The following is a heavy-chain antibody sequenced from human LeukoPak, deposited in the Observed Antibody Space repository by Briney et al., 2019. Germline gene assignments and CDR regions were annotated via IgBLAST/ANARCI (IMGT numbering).Heavy chain of an antibody. CDR3: ARVSSGWYYDY. CDR1: GFTFSSYT. D-gene: IGHD6-19*01. Sequence: AGGSLRLSCAASGFTFSSYTMHWVRQAPGKGLEWVSGISWNSGSIGYADSVKGRFTISRDNAKNSLYLQMNSLRAEDTALYYCARVSSGWYYDYWGQGTLVTVSS. V-gene: IGHV3-9*01. CDR2: ISWNSGSI. J-gene: IGHJ4*02.